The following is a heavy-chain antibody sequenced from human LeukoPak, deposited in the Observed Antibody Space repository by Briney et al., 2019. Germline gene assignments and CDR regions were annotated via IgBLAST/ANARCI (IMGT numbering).Heavy chain of an antibody. D-gene: IGHD6-19*01. CDR2: ISFDGSNK. CDR1: GFTFSNYG. CDR3: VNQISGWVY. Sequence: PGGSLRLSCAASGFTFSNYGMHWVRQAPGKGLEWVAVISFDGSNKYYADSVKGRFTISRDNSKNTVYLQMSSLRPEDTAVYYCVNQISGWVYWGQGTLVTVSS. J-gene: IGHJ4*02. V-gene: IGHV3-30*18.